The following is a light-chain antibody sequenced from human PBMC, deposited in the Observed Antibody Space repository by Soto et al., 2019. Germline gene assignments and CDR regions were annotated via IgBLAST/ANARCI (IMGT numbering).Light chain of an antibody. CDR1: SSDVGNYDL. Sequence: QSVLTQPASVSGSPGQSITISCTGTSSDVGNYDLVSWYQRHPGKAPKLMIYEDTKRPSGVSDRFSGSKSGNTASLTISGLQTEDEADYYCCSYAGSFILLFGGGTKLTVL. CDR2: EDT. CDR3: CSYAGSFILL. J-gene: IGLJ2*01. V-gene: IGLV2-23*01.